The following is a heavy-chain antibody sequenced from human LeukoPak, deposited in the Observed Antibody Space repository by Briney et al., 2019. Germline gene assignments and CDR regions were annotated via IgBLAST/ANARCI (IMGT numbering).Heavy chain of an antibody. D-gene: IGHD5-18*01. J-gene: IGHJ4*02. Sequence: GASVKVSCKASGYTFTSYAMHWVRQAPGQRLEWMGWINAGNGNTKYSQKFQGRVTITRDTSASTAYMELSSLRSEDTAVYYCASSPGDTAMVTPVDYWGQGTLVTVSS. V-gene: IGHV1-3*01. CDR2: INAGNGNT. CDR3: ASSPGDTAMVTPVDY. CDR1: GYTFTSYA.